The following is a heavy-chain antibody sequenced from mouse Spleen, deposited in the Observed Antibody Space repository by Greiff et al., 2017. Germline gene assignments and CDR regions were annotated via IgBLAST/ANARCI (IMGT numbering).Heavy chain of an antibody. V-gene: IGHV5-6-5*01. CDR3: ARGEAY. CDR1: GFTFSSYA. Sequence: EVQRVESGGGLVKPGGSLKLSCAASGFTFSSYAMSWVRQTPEKRLEWVASISSGGSTYYPDSVKGRFTISRDNARNILYLQMSSLRSEDTAMYYCARGEAYWGQGTLVTVSA. CDR2: ISSGGST. J-gene: IGHJ3*01.